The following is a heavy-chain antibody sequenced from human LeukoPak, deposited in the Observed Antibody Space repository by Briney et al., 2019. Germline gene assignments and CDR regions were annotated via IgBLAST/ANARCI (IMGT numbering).Heavy chain of an antibody. CDR2: INPNSGGT. J-gene: IGHJ5*02. CDR1: GYTFTGYY. Sequence: GASVTVSFKASGYTFTGYYMHWVRQAPGQGLEWMGWINPNSGGTNYAQKFQGRVTMTRDTSISTAYMELSRLRSDDTAVYYCASQYNWNDEEDWFDPWGQGTLVTVSS. V-gene: IGHV1-2*02. CDR3: ASQYNWNDEEDWFDP. D-gene: IGHD1-1*01.